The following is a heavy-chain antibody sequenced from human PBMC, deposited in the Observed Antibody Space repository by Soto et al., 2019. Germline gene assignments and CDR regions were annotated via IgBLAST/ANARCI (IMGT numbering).Heavy chain of an antibody. J-gene: IGHJ6*03. CDR1: GFTFSNAW. CDR3: TTAIVVVAAAGPQENQHLPGMRYMDV. CDR2: IKSKTDGGTT. D-gene: IGHD2-15*01. Sequence: GGSLRLSCAASGFTFSNAWMSWVRQAPGKGLEWVGRIKSKTDGGTTDYAAPVKGRFTISRDDSKNTLYLQMNSLKTEDTAVYYCTTAIVVVAAAGPQENQHLPGMRYMDVWGKGTTVTVSS. V-gene: IGHV3-15*01.